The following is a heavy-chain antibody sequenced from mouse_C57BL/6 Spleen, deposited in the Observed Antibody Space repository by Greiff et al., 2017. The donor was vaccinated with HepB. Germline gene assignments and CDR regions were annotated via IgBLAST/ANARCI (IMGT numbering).Heavy chain of an antibody. J-gene: IGHJ1*03. V-gene: IGHV1-81*01. Sequence: VKLVESGAELARPGASVKLSCKASGYTFTSYGISWVKQRTGQGLEWIGEIYPRSGNTYYNEKFKGKATLTADKSSSTAYMELRSLTSEDSAVYFCARGVTDYWYFDVWGTGTTVTVSS. CDR2: IYPRSGNT. CDR3: ARGVTDYWYFDV. D-gene: IGHD2-1*01. CDR1: GYTFTSYG.